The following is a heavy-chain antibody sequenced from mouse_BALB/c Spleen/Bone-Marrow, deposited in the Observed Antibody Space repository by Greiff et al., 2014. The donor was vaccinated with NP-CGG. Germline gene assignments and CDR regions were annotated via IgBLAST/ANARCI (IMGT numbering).Heavy chain of an antibody. J-gene: IGHJ2*01. D-gene: IGHD2-14*01. CDR2: IHPNSANT. Sequence: QVTLKESGSVLVRPGASVKLSRKTSGYTFTSSWMHWAKQRPGQGLEWIGEIHPNSANTNYNEKFKGKATLTVDTSSSTAYVDLSSLTSEDSAVYYCARHHRYAYYFDYWGQGTTLTVSS. CDR1: GYTFTSSW. CDR3: ARHHRYAYYFDY. V-gene: IGHV1S130*01.